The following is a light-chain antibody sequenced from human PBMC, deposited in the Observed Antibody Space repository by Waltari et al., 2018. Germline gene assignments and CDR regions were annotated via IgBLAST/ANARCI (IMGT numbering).Light chain of an antibody. CDR1: QSVSRT. CDR3: QHYVRLPVT. V-gene: IGKV3-20*01. Sequence: EIVLTQPPGTLSLSPGERATLSCRASQSVSRTLAWYQQKPGQAPRLLIYGSFTRATGIPERFSGGGSGTDFSLTISRLEPEDFAVYYCQHYVRLPVTFGQGTKVEIK. J-gene: IGKJ1*01. CDR2: GSF.